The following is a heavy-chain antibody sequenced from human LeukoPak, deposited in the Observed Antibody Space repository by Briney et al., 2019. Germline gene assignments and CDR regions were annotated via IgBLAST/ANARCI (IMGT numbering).Heavy chain of an antibody. J-gene: IGHJ6*02. CDR3: ARDGGYYYGSGSSFYYYYGMDV. CDR2: IKQDGSEK. CDR1: GFTFSSYW. Sequence: GGSLRLSCAASGFTFSSYWMSWVRQAPGKGLEWVANIKQDGSEKYYVDSVKGRFTISRDNAKNSLYLQMNSLRAEDTAVYYCARDGGYYYGSGSSFYYYYGMDVWGQGTTVTVSS. D-gene: IGHD3-10*01. V-gene: IGHV3-7*01.